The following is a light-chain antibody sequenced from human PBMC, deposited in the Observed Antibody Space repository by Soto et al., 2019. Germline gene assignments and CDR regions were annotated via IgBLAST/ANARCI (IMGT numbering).Light chain of an antibody. CDR1: QSISRY. V-gene: IGKV1-39*01. J-gene: IGKJ5*01. CDR2: AAS. CDR3: QQYNSWPIT. Sequence: DIQMTQSPSSLSASVGDRVTITCRASQSISRYLNWYQQKAGKAPKLLIYAASSLQSGVPARFSGSESGTEFTLTISSLQSEDFALYYCQQYNSWPITFGQGTRLEIK.